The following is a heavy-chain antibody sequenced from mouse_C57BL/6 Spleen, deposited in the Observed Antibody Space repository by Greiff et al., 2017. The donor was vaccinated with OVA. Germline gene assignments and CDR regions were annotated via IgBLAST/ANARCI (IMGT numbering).Heavy chain of an antibody. CDR3: TGVYSYFDY. V-gene: IGHV6-3*01. Sequence: DVQLQESGGGLVQPGGSMKLSCVASGFTFSNYWMNWVRQSPEKGLEWVAQIRLKSDNYATHYAESVKGRFTISRDDSKSSVYLQMNNLRAEDTGIYYCTGVYSYFDYWGQGTTLTVSS. J-gene: IGHJ2*01. CDR1: GFTFSNYW. CDR2: IRLKSDNYAT.